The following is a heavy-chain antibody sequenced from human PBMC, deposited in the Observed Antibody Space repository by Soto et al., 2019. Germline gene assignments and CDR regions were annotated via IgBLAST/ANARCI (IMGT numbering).Heavy chain of an antibody. CDR2: ISAYNGNT. V-gene: IGHV1-18*01. CDR1: GYTFTSYG. D-gene: IGHD5-12*01. J-gene: IGHJ1*01. Sequence: PSVKVSCKASGYTFTSYGISWVRQAPGQGLEWMGWISAYNGNTNYAQKLQGRVTMTTDTSTSTAYMELRSLRSDDTAVYYCARDSWSVTTKYFQHWGQGTLVTVYS. CDR3: ARDSWSVTTKYFQH.